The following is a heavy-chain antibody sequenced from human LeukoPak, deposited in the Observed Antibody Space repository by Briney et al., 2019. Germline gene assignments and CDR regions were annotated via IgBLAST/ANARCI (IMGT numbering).Heavy chain of an antibody. J-gene: IGHJ5*02. V-gene: IGHV3-53*01. CDR3: AKDTGVVPAAYNWFDP. D-gene: IGHD2-2*01. Sequence: GGSLRLSCAASGFTVSSNYMSWVRQAPGKGLEWVSVIYSGGSTYYADSVKGRFTISRDNSKNTLYLQMNSLRAEDTAVYYCAKDTGVVPAAYNWFDPWGQGTLVTVSS. CDR1: GFTVSSNY. CDR2: IYSGGST.